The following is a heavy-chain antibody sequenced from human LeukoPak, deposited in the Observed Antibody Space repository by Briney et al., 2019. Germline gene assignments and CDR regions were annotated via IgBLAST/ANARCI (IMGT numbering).Heavy chain of an antibody. CDR3: ARSGVSKSKTIIVVPEVWFDP. J-gene: IGHJ5*02. V-gene: IGHV4-59*01. Sequence: SETLSLTCTVSGGSISTYYWSWIRQSPGKGLEWMGHMHDGGTAYYNPSLTGRVAMSVDTSTNQFSLNLTSVTAEDTAVYYCARSGVSKSKTIIVVPEVWFDPWGQGTLVTVSS. CDR2: MHDGGTA. CDR1: GGSISTYY. D-gene: IGHD3-22*01.